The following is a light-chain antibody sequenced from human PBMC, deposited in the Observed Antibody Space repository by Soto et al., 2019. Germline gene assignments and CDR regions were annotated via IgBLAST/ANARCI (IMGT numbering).Light chain of an antibody. CDR1: ESIRTW. J-gene: IGKJ4*01. CDR3: QKCKVAPFT. Sequence: DIPMTQSPSTLSASIGDRVTITCRASESIRTWLAWYQHKPWKAPRLLIYAASTLQSGVPSRFSGSGSGTDFTLSISSLQPEDVATYYCQKCKVAPFTFGGRTKVDIK. V-gene: IGKV1-27*01. CDR2: AAS.